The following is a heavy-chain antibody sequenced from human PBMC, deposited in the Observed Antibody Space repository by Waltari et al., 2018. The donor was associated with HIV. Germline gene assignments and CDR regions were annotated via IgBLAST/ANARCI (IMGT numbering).Heavy chain of an antibody. V-gene: IGHV4-39*01. Sequence: QLQLQESGPGLVKPSETLSLTCTVSGVSISSRRYYWGWIRQPPGKGLAWIVNSIYSGSTYYNPSLKSRVTISVDTSRNQFSLKLTSVTAADTALYYCARHDGTSYFGSEMSPRPFPFWFDPWGQGTLVTVSS. D-gene: IGHD3-16*01. CDR3: ARHDGTSYFGSEMSPRPFPFWFDP. CDR2: SIYSGST. J-gene: IGHJ5*02. CDR1: GVSISSRRYY.